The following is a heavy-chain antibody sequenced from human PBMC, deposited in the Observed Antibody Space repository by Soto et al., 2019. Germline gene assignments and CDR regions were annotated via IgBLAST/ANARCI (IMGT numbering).Heavy chain of an antibody. CDR3: ARDENYYDSSGYYFVARDDAFDI. CDR2: IYHSGST. Sequence: SETLSLTCAVSGYSISSGYYWGWIRHPPGKGREWIGSIYHSGSTYYNPSLKSRVTISVDTSKNKFSLKLSSVTAADTAVYYCARDENYYDSSGYYFVARDDAFDIWGQGTMVTVSS. D-gene: IGHD3-22*01. J-gene: IGHJ3*02. CDR1: GYSISSGYY. V-gene: IGHV4-38-2*02.